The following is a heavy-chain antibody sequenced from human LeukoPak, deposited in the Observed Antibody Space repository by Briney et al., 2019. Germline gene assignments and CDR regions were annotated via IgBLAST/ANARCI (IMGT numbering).Heavy chain of an antibody. CDR2: FFYPGGN. Sequence: SETLSLTCNVTGGSVSSSNYFWAWVRQPPGKGLEWIGTFFYPGGNHYNPSLERRVILSADTSKNQLSLRLTSVTAADTATYYCPSQRFWISYPFDFWGQGTLVAVSS. D-gene: IGHD3-3*01. J-gene: IGHJ4*02. CDR1: GGSVSSSNYF. V-gene: IGHV4-39*01. CDR3: PSQRFWISYPFDF.